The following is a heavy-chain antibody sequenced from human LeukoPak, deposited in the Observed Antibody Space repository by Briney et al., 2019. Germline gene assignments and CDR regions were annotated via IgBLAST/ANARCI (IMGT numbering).Heavy chain of an antibody. Sequence: PGGSLRLSCAASGFTLGSYWMTWVRQAARKGREWAAAIKEDGSETYYVDSVKGRFTISRDNAKNSLYLQMSSLRAEDTAVYYCARTTYGDYWGQGTLVTVSS. CDR1: GFTLGSYW. D-gene: IGHD1-1*01. CDR2: IKEDGSET. CDR3: ARTTYGDY. V-gene: IGHV3-7*02. J-gene: IGHJ4*02.